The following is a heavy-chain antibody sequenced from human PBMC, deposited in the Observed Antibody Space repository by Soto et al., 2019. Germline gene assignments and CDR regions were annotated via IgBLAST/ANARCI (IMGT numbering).Heavy chain of an antibody. J-gene: IGHJ6*03. CDR1: GFTFSSYS. D-gene: IGHD3-16*01. Sequence: EVQLVESGGGLVQPGGSLRLSCAASGFTFSSYSMNWVRQAPGKGLEWVSYISSSSSTIYYADSVKGRFTISRDNAKNSLYLQMNSLRAEDTAVYYCARVQGYDYTWGTNPSYYMDVWGKGTTVTVSS. CDR3: ARVQGYDYTWGTNPSYYMDV. V-gene: IGHV3-48*01. CDR2: ISSSSSTI.